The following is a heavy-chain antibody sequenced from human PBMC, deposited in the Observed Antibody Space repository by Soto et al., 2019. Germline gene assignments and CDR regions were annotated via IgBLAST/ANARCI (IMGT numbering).Heavy chain of an antibody. J-gene: IGHJ4*02. Sequence: GGSLRLSCAASGFTFSYYVMGWVRQAPGKGLEWVSSIVDSGDSAYYADSVKGRFTISRDNSKNTLFLQTNSLRAEDTAVYYWSEGSAPRQGYYFDYWGQGTLVTVSS. D-gene: IGHD6-6*01. CDR1: GFTFSYYV. CDR3: SEGSAPRQGYYFDY. V-gene: IGHV3-23*01. CDR2: IVDSGDSA.